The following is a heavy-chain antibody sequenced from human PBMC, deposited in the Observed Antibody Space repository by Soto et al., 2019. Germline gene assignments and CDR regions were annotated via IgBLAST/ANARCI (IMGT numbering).Heavy chain of an antibody. D-gene: IGHD5-18*01. CDR3: ARVFGQGYSYGHDPFGI. CDR2: LIPIFGTA. V-gene: IGHV1-69*13. Sequence: ASVKVSCKASGGTFSSYAISWVRPAPGQGLEWMGGLIPIFGTANYAQKFQGRVTITADESTSTAYMELSSLRSEETAVYYCARVFGQGYSYGHDPFGIRRQWTMVTVSS. J-gene: IGHJ3*02. CDR1: GGTFSSYA.